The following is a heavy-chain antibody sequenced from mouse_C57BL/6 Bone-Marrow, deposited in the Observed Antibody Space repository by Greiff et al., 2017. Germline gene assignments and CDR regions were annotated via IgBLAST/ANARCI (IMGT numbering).Heavy chain of an antibody. Sequence: VQLQQSGAELVRPGASVKLSCTASGFNIKDDYMHWVKQRPEQGLEWIGWIDPENGDTEYAAKFQGKATIPADPSSNTAYLQLSSLTSEDTSVYYCTNFPYYYGSRYFDYWGQGTTLTVSS. CDR1: GFNIKDDY. D-gene: IGHD1-1*01. V-gene: IGHV14-4*01. J-gene: IGHJ2*01. CDR2: IDPENGDT. CDR3: TNFPYYYGSRYFDY.